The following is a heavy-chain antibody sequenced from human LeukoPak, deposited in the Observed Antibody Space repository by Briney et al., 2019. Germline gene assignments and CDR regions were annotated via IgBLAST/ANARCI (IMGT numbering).Heavy chain of an antibody. V-gene: IGHV3-72*01. J-gene: IGHJ4*02. CDR1: GFTFSDHF. Sequence: GGSLRLSCEASGFTFSDHFMDWVRQAPGKGLEWVGRIRKKTNRYTTQYAASVQGKFTISRDDSRNSVYLQMNSLETEDTAVYYGLRVSSTVAGSDSLDYWGQGTPVTVSS. D-gene: IGHD6-19*01. CDR2: IRKKTNRYTT. CDR3: LRVSSTVAGSDSLDY.